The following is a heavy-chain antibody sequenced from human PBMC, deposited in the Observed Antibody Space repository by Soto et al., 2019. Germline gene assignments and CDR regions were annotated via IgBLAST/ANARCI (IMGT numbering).Heavy chain of an antibody. V-gene: IGHV6-1*01. J-gene: IGHJ4*02. CDR3: ARGSYYSGWV. CDR1: GDSVSSTSTA. Sequence: SQTLSLPCAISGDSVSSTSTAWSWIRQSPSRGLEWLGRTYYRSKWYSDYAVSVKSRITINPDTSKNQFSLQLNSVTPEDTAVYYCARGSYYSGWVWGQGTRVTVPQ. D-gene: IGHD6-19*01. CDR2: TYYRSKWYS.